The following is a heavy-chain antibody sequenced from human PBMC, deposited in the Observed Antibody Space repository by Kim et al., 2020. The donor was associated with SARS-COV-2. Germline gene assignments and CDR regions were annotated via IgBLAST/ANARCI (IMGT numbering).Heavy chain of an antibody. D-gene: IGHD4-17*01. J-gene: IGHJ2*01. Sequence: SETLSLTCTVSGGSISSGSYYWSWIRQPAGKGLEWIGRIYTSGSTNYNPSLKSRVTISVDTSKNQFSLKLSSVTAADTAVYYCARDSVPYENGDYDVVYFDLWGRGTLVTVSS. CDR2: IYTSGST. V-gene: IGHV4-61*02. CDR3: ARDSVPYENGDYDVVYFDL. CDR1: GGSISSGSYY.